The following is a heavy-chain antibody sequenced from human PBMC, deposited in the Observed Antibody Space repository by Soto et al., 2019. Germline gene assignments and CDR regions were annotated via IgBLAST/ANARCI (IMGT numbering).Heavy chain of an antibody. CDR1: GFSFSSYS. J-gene: IGHJ5*02. D-gene: IGHD2-15*01. CDR3: ARGYTGYWSGGTCYWFDP. V-gene: IGHV3-21*01. Sequence: EVQLVESGGGLVKPGGSLRLSCAASGFSFSSYSMNWVRQAPGKGLEWVSSISSSASHINYADSVKGRFTISRDNAKNALYLQMNSLRAEDTAVYSCARGYTGYWSGGTCYWFDPLGQGTLVTVSS. CDR2: ISSSASHI.